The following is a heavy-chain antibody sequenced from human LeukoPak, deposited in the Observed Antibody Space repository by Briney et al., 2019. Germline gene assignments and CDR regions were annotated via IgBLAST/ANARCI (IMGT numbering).Heavy chain of an antibody. CDR2: INHSGST. CDR1: GGSFSGYY. V-gene: IGHV4-34*01. D-gene: IGHD3-10*01. Sequence: PSETLSLTCAVYGGSFSGYYWSWIRQPPGKGLEWIGEINHSGSTNYNPSLKSRVTISVDTSKNQFSLKLSSVTAADTAVYYCASDRVRGVNDYWGQGTLVTVSS. CDR3: ASDRVRGVNDY. J-gene: IGHJ4*02.